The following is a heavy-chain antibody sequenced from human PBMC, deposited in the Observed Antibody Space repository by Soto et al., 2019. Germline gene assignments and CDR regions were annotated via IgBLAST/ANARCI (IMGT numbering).Heavy chain of an antibody. D-gene: IGHD2-21*01. J-gene: IGHJ3*02. CDR1: GFTFSSYA. V-gene: IGHV3-23*01. CDR3: AIVNHLSIAFDSFDI. Sequence: GGSLRLSCAASGFTFSSYAMSWVRQAPGKGLEWVSAISGSGGSTYYADSVKGRFTISRDNSKNTLYLQMNSLRAEDTAVYYCAIVNHLSIAFDSFDIWGQGTMVTVSS. CDR2: ISGSGGST.